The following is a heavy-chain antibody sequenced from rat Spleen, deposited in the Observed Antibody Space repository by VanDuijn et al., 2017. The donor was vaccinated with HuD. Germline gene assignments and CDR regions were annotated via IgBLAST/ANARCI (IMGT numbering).Heavy chain of an antibody. CDR3: AVSGYGY. D-gene: IGHD4-3*01. J-gene: IGHJ2*01. CDR2: INYDGRGT. V-gene: IGHV5-7*01. Sequence: EVQLVESGGDLVQPGRSLKLSCAASGFTFSDYNMAWVRQAPRKGLDWVATINYDGRGTYYRGSVTGRFTISRDNAKSTLYLQMDSLRSEDTATYYCAVSGYGYWGQGVMVTVSS. CDR1: GFTFSDYN.